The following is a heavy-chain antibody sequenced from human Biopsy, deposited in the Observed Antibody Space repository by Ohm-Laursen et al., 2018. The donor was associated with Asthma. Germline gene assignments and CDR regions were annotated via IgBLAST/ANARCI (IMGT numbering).Heavy chain of an antibody. J-gene: IGHJ3*02. D-gene: IGHD3-9*01. CDR1: GYTFINYA. V-gene: IGHV1-3*01. CDR2: INAANGNT. CDR3: ARTYFDFLTGQVHDAFAM. Sequence: SVKVSCKSSGYTFINYAIHWVRQAPGHSLEWMGWINAANGNTKYSQKFQGRLTISRDTSAGTAYMDLSSLRSEDTAVYYCARTYFDFLTGQVHDAFAMWGQGTMVTVSS.